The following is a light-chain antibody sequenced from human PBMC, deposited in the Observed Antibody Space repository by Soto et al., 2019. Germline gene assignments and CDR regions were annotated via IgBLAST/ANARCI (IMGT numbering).Light chain of an antibody. CDR3: AAWDDSLSGLYV. CDR2: RNN. Sequence: VLTQQPSASGAPGQRVTISCSGSSTNIGSNYVYWYQQLPGTAPKLLIYRNNQRPSGVPDRFSGSKSGTSASLAISGLRSEDEADYYCAAWDDSLSGLYVFGTGTKLTV. J-gene: IGLJ1*01. CDR1: STNIGSNY. V-gene: IGLV1-47*01.